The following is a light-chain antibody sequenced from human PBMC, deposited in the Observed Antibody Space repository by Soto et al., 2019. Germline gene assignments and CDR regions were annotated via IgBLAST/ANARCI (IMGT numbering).Light chain of an antibody. CDR3: QSYDSILSVL. CDR1: SSNIGAGYD. Sequence: QSVLTQPPSVSGAPGQRVTISCTGSSSNIGAGYDVHWYQQLPGTAPKLLIYGNTNRPSGVPDRFSGSKSGTSASLAIAGLQAEDEADYYCQSYDSILSVLFGGGTKL. CDR2: GNT. V-gene: IGLV1-40*01. J-gene: IGLJ2*01.